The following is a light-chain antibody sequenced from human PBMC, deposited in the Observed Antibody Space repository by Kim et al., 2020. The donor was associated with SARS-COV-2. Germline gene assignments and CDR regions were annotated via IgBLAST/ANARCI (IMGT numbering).Light chain of an antibody. CDR2: YDS. J-gene: IGLJ2*01. CDR3: QVWDSSSDHVV. CDR1: NIGSKS. Sequence: AQGKTARITCGGNNIGSKSVHWYQRKPGQAPVLVIYYDSDRPSGIPERFSGSNSGNTATLTISRVEAGDEADYYCQVWDSSSDHVVFGGGTQLTVL. V-gene: IGLV3-21*04.